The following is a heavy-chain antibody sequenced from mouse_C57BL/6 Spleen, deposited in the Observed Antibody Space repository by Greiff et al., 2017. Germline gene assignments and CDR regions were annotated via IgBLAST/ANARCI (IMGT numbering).Heavy chain of an antibody. J-gene: IGHJ3*01. Sequence: VQLQQPGAELVKPGASVKLSCKASGYTFTSYWMQWVKQRPGQGLEWIGEIDPSDSYTNYNQKFKGKATLTVDTSSSTAYMQLSSLTSEDSAVYYCAVYSNYGLFAYWGQGTLVTVSA. V-gene: IGHV1-50*01. CDR3: AVYSNYGLFAY. CDR2: IDPSDSYT. D-gene: IGHD2-5*01. CDR1: GYTFTSYW.